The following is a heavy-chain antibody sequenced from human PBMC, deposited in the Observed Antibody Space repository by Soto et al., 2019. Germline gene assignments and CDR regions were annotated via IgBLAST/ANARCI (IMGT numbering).Heavy chain of an antibody. CDR2: IKSKVDGETT. J-gene: IGHJ4*02. CDR1: GVTVTNAW. D-gene: IGHD7-27*01. Sequence: EVQLVESGGDLVNPGGSLRLSFAASGVTVTNAWMHWVRQAPGKGLEWVGRIKSKVDGETTYYSAPVKGRFTISRDDSKATFYLQMNSLKTEDTALYYCTILGYWGQGTLVTVSS. V-gene: IGHV3-15*07. CDR3: TILGY.